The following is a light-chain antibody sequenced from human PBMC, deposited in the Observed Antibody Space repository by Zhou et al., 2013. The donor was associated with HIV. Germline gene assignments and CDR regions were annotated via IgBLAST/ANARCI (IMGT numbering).Light chain of an antibody. CDR3: QHYHTYPLT. CDR1: QGISNY. J-gene: IGKJ5*01. Sequence: DIQMTQSPSSLSASVGDRLTITCQASQGISNYLAWFQQKPGKAPKSLIYGASSLQSGVPSRFSGSGFGTDFTLTITSLQPEDSATYYCQHYHTYPLTFGQGTRLEIK. V-gene: IGKV1-16*01. CDR2: GAS.